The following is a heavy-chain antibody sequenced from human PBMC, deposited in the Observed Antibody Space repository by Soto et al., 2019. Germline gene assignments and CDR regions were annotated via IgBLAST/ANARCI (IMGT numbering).Heavy chain of an antibody. CDR2: IYYSGIT. CDR3: ARDMSRHAYYYYGMDV. D-gene: IGHD3-16*01. Sequence: PSETLSLTCTVSGGSVSSGIYYWIWIRQPPGKVLEWIGYIYYSGITNYNPSLKSRVTISVDTSKNQFSLKLSSVTAADTAVYYCARDMSRHAYYYYGMDVWGQGTTVTVSS. CDR1: GGSVSSGIYY. V-gene: IGHV4-61*01. J-gene: IGHJ6*02.